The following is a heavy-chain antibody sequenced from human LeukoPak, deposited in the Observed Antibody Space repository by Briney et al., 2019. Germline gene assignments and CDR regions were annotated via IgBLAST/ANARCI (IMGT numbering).Heavy chain of an antibody. CDR2: ISYDGSNK. V-gene: IGHV3-30*03. D-gene: IGHD3-22*01. CDR1: GFTFSSYG. Sequence: GGSLRLSCAASGFTFSSYGMNWVRKAPGKGLEWVAVISYDGSNKYYADSVKGRFTISRDNSKNTLFVQMSSLRAEDTAVYYCARGEYYSDTSSYFDYWGQGTLVTVSS. J-gene: IGHJ4*02. CDR3: ARGEYYSDTSSYFDY.